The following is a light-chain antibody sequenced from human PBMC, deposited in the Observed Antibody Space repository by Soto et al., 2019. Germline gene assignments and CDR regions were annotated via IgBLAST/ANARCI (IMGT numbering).Light chain of an antibody. CDR2: TAS. CDR1: QSIVTY. V-gene: IGKV1-39*01. Sequence: DLQMTQSPSSLSASVGDRVTITCRASQSIVTYLNWYQQKPGKAPKLLIYTASNLQSGVPSRFSGSGSGTDFTLTISSLQPEDYAVYYCQQSYSTPRTFGQGTKLDIK. J-gene: IGKJ2*01. CDR3: QQSYSTPRT.